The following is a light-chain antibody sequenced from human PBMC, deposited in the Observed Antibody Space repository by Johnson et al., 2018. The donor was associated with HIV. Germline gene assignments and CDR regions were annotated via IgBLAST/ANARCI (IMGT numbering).Light chain of an antibody. CDR3: GTWDSSLSAGYYV. Sequence: QSVLSQPPSVSAAPGQKVTISCSGSSSNIGNNYVSWYQQFPGTAPKLLIYENNKRPSGIPDRFSGSKSGTSATLGITGLQTGDDADDYCGTWDSSLSAGYYVFGTGTKVTVL. J-gene: IGLJ1*01. CDR2: ENN. CDR1: SSNIGNNY. V-gene: IGLV1-51*02.